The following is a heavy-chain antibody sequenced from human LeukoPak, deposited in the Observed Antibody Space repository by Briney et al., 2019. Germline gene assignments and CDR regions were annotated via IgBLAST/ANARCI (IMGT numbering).Heavy chain of an antibody. J-gene: IGHJ4*02. CDR3: SRYCSSISCSS. Sequence: GASVKVSCKASGYTFTGYYIHWVRQAPGQGLEWMGWINPKNGDTNYAQKFQGRVTMTRDTSISTAYAEVRRLESDDTAVYYCSRYCSSISCSSWGQGTLVTVSS. D-gene: IGHD2-2*01. CDR2: INPKNGDT. CDR1: GYTFTGYY. V-gene: IGHV1-2*02.